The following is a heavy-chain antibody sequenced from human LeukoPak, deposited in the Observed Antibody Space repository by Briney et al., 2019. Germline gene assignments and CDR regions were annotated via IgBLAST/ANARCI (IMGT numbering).Heavy chain of an antibody. CDR3: ARKGIAAAGWALSG. Sequence: SGGSLRLSCAASGFTFSSYWMHWVRQAPGKGLVWVSRINSDGSSTSYADSVKGRFTISRDNAKNTLYLQMNSLRAEDTAVYHCARKGIAAAGWALSGWGQGTLVTVSS. V-gene: IGHV3-74*01. CDR1: GFTFSSYW. J-gene: IGHJ4*02. CDR2: INSDGSST. D-gene: IGHD6-13*01.